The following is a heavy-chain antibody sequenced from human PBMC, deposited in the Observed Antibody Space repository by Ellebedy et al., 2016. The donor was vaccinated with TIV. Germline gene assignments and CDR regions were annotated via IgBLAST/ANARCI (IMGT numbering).Heavy chain of an antibody. Sequence: GGSLRLSXKGHGYSFTLFWISWVRQMPGKGLEWMGRIDPSDPRGSYTTYGPSFQGHVTISFDNSITTAYLQWSSLKASDTAIYYCARHELGSNAAFDYWGQGTLVTVSS. V-gene: IGHV5-10-1*01. J-gene: IGHJ4*02. CDR2: IDPSDPRGSYT. CDR3: ARHELGSNAAFDY. D-gene: IGHD7-27*01. CDR1: GYSFTLFW.